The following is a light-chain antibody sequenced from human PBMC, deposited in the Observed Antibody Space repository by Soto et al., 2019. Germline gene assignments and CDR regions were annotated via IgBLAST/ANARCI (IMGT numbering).Light chain of an antibody. V-gene: IGLV1-51*01. CDR2: ADT. CDR1: SSNIGGNS. Sequence: SVLTQPPPVSAAPGQKVTISCSGSSSNIGGNSVSWYQQLPGTAPKLLIYADTQRPSGIPDRFSGSKSGTSATLGITGFQTGDEADYYCGSWDSSMSAYVFGTGTKVTVL. CDR3: GSWDSSMSAYV. J-gene: IGLJ1*01.